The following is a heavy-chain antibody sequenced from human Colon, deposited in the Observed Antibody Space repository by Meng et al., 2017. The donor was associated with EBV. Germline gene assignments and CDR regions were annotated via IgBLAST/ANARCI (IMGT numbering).Heavy chain of an antibody. CDR2: TSHSGST. D-gene: IGHD3-22*01. V-gene: IGHV4-4*02. CDR1: GGSISRSDW. J-gene: IGHJ4*02. CDR3: ASSDYYRSDY. Sequence: VQLQEACPGLAMPSETLSLTCAVSGGSISRSDWWSWVRQPPGKGLEWIGETSHSGSTDYSPSLKSRVTISLDKSKNQLSLKLNSVTAADTAVYYCASSDYYRSDYWGQGTLVTVSA.